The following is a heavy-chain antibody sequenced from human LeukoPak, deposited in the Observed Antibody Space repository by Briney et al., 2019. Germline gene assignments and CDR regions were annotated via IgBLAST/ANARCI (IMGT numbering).Heavy chain of an antibody. Sequence: PGGSLRLSCAASGFTFSSYAMSWVRQAPGKGLEWVSAISGSGGSTYYADSVKGRFTISRDNSKNTLYLQMNSLRAEDTAVYYCAKGGTYGDSPRYFDYWGQGTLVTVSS. J-gene: IGHJ4*02. D-gene: IGHD4-17*01. V-gene: IGHV3-23*01. CDR2: ISGSGGST. CDR1: GFTFSSYA. CDR3: AKGGTYGDSPRYFDY.